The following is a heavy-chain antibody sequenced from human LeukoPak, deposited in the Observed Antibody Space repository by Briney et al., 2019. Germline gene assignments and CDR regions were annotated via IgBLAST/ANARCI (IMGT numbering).Heavy chain of an antibody. Sequence: ASVKVSCKASGYTFTSYDINWVRQASGQGLEWMGWMNPNSGDTGYAQNFQDRVTMTTDTSTSTAYMELRSLRSDDTAVYYCAREDSSWYNWFDPWGQGTLVTVSS. CDR2: MNPNSGDT. J-gene: IGHJ5*02. D-gene: IGHD6-13*01. V-gene: IGHV1-8*01. CDR3: AREDSSWYNWFDP. CDR1: GYTFTSYD.